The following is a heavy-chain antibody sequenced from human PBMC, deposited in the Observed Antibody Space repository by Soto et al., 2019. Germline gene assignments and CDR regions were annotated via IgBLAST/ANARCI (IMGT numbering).Heavy chain of an antibody. CDR2: IYYSGST. Sequence: QVQLQESGPGLVKPSQTLSLTCTVSGGSISSGGDYWSGIRQHPGKGLEWIGYIYYSGSTYYNPSLKSRVTISVDTSKNQFSLKLSSVTAAATAVYYCAREQELYGSTFDIWGQGTMVTVSS. CDR1: GGSISSGGDY. CDR3: AREQELYGSTFDI. J-gene: IGHJ3*02. D-gene: IGHD1-7*01. V-gene: IGHV4-31*03.